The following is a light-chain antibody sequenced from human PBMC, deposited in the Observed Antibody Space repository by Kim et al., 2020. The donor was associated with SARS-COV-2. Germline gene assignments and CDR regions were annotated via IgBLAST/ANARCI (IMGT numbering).Light chain of an antibody. CDR2: AAS. CDR1: QGISKD. J-gene: IGKJ1*01. V-gene: IGKV1-27*01. Sequence: DIQMTQSPSSLSASVGDRVTITCRASQGISKDLAWYQQKPGNAPKLLIFAASALQSGVPTRFSGSGSGTDFTLTISSLQPEDVATYYCQKYNSAPWTFGQGTKVEI. CDR3: QKYNSAPWT.